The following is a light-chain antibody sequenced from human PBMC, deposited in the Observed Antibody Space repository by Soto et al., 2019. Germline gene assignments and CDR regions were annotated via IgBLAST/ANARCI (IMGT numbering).Light chain of an antibody. J-gene: IGKJ5*01. CDR1: QSVMSSY. Sequence: IVLTQSQGTLSLSPGEKATLSGRSSQSVMSSYLAWYQKKPGQAPRLLIYVASYRATGIPARFSGSGSGTEYTLTISNLQAEDFAVYYCQQFNNWPHTFGQGTRLEIK. V-gene: IGKV3-11*01. CDR2: VAS. CDR3: QQFNNWPHT.